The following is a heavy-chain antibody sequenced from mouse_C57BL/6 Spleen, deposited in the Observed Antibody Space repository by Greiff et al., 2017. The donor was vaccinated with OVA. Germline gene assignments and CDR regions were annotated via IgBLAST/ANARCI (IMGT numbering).Heavy chain of an antibody. CDR2: INPSNGGT. V-gene: IGHV1-53*01. CDR3: ARGDDGYYGLDYYAMDY. CDR1: GYTFTSYW. D-gene: IGHD2-3*01. Sequence: QVQLQQPGTELVKPGASVKLSCKASGYTFTSYWMHWVKQRPGQGLEWIGNINPSNGGTNYNEKFKSKATLTVDKSSSTAYMQLSSLTSEDSAVYYCARGDDGYYGLDYYAMDYWGQGTSVTVSS. J-gene: IGHJ4*01.